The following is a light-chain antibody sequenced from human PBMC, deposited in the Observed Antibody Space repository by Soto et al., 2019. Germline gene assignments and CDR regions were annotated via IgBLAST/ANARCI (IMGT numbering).Light chain of an antibody. CDR1: QSVASD. Sequence: EIVMTQSPATLSVSLGETATLSCRASQSVASDLAWYQQKPGQAPRLLLYGASTRATGIPARFSGGGSGTEFTLTISSLQSEDFAVYYCQQYNNWTPCTFGQGTKLEIK. J-gene: IGKJ2*02. CDR3: QQYNNWTPCT. CDR2: GAS. V-gene: IGKV3-15*01.